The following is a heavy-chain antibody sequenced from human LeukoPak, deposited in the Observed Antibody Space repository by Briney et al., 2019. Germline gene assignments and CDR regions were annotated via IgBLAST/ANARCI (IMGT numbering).Heavy chain of an antibody. J-gene: IGHJ3*02. CDR1: GGSFSGYY. CDR3: ARDWAAVAGHDAFDI. D-gene: IGHD6-19*01. CDR2: IYHSGST. V-gene: IGHV4-38-2*02. Sequence: SETLSLTCAVYGGSFSGYYWGWIRQPPGKGLEWIGSIYHSGSTYYNPSLKSRVTISVDTSKNQFSLKLSSVTAADTAVYYCARDWAAVAGHDAFDIWGQGTMVTVSS.